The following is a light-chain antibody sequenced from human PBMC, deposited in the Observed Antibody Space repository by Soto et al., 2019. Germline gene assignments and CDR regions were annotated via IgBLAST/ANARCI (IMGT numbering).Light chain of an antibody. CDR1: QTISSW. V-gene: IGKV1-5*03. J-gene: IGKJ1*01. CDR2: KAS. Sequence: DIQMTQSPSTLSGSAGDRVTITCRASQTISSWLAWYQQKPGKAPKLLIYKASTLKSGVPSRFSGRGSGTEFTLTISSLQPDDFATYYCQHYNSYSEAFGQGTKVELK. CDR3: QHYNSYSEA.